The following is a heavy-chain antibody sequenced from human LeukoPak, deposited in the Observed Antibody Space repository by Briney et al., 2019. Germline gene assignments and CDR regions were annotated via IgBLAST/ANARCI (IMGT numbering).Heavy chain of an antibody. Sequence: GESLKISCKGLGYSFSTYWNAWVRQRPGKGLEWMGIIYPAGSETRYDPSFQGQVTISADTSTSTAYLQWSSLRASDTAMYYCAGASRDGYNQNFDHWGQGTQVTVSS. V-gene: IGHV5-51*01. D-gene: IGHD5-24*01. CDR1: GYSFSTYW. CDR2: IYPAGSET. J-gene: IGHJ4*02. CDR3: AGASRDGYNQNFDH.